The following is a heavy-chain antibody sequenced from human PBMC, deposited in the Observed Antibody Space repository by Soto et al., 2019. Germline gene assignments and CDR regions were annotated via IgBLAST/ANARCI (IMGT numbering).Heavy chain of an antibody. CDR2: IYHSGST. CDR3: ARDPYYDSKGPIWP. J-gene: IGHJ5*02. V-gene: IGHV4-38-2*02. CDR1: GYSISSGYY. D-gene: IGHD3-22*01. Sequence: PSETLSLTCAASGYSISSGYYWGWIRQPPGKGLEWIGSIYHSGSTYYNPSLKSRVTISVDTSKNQFSLKLSSVTAADTAVYYCARDPYYDSKGPIWPWGQGTLVTVSS.